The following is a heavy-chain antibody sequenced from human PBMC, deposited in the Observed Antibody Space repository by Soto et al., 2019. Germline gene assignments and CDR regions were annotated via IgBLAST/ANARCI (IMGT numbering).Heavy chain of an antibody. D-gene: IGHD6-6*01. CDR2: ISGSGGST. CDR3: AKDLADIAARSGGGFDY. Sequence: EVQLLESGGGLVQPGGSLRLSCAASGFTFSSYAMSWVRQAPGKGLEWVSAISGSGGSTYYADSVKGRFTISRDKSKKTLYLQMNSLRAEDTAVDYCAKDLADIAARSGGGFDYWGQGTLVTVSS. J-gene: IGHJ4*02. CDR1: GFTFSSYA. V-gene: IGHV3-23*01.